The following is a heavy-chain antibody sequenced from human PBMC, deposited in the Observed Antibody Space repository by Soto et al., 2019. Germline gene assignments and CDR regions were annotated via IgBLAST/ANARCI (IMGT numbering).Heavy chain of an antibody. D-gene: IGHD3-3*01. V-gene: IGHV1-8*02. CDR3: ARSLRVVISPDYYYYYMDV. Sequence: VKVSCKASGGTFSSYAINWVRQATGQGLEWMGWMNPNSGNTGYAQKFQGRVTMTRNTSISTAYMELSSLRSEDTAVYYCARSLRVVISPDYYYYYMDVWGKGTTVTVSS. CDR1: GGTFSSYA. J-gene: IGHJ6*03. CDR2: MNPNSGNT.